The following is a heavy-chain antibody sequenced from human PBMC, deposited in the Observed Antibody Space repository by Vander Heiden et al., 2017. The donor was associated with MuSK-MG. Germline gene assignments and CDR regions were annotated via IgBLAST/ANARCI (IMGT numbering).Heavy chain of an antibody. V-gene: IGHV4-39*01. CDR3: ARHFLRFDMEYFQH. J-gene: IGHJ1*01. CDR2: IYYSGST. D-gene: IGHD4-17*01. CDR1: GGSISSSSYY. Sequence: QLQLQESGPGLVKPSETLSLTCTVSGGSISSSSYYWGWIRQPPGKGLEWIGSIYYSGSTYYNPSLKSRVTISVDTSKNQFSLKLSSVTAADTAVYYCARHFLRFDMEYFQHWGQGTLVTVSS.